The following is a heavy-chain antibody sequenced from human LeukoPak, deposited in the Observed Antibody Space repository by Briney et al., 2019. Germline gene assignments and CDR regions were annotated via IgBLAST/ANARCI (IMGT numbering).Heavy chain of an antibody. CDR2: ISSNGRST. CDR3: VEGSEAYYDSKSDY. Sequence: GGSLRLSCAASGFTFSSHAMHWVRQAPGEGLEYVSGISSNGRSTCYADSVKGRFTISRDNSKNTLYLQMSSLRAEDTAVYYCVEGSEAYYDSKSDYWGQGTLVTVSS. CDR1: GFTFSSHA. V-gene: IGHV3-64D*09. J-gene: IGHJ4*02. D-gene: IGHD3-22*01.